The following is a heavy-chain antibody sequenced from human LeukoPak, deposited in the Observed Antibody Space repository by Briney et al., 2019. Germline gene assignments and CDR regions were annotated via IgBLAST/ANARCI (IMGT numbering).Heavy chain of an antibody. J-gene: IGHJ4*02. Sequence: ASVKVSCKASGYTFTSYAMHWVRQAPGQRLEWMGWINAGNGNTKYSQKFQGRVTITRDTSASTAYMELSSLRSEDTAVYYCAIGYSSGWRIDYWGQGTLVTVSS. CDR2: INAGNGNT. D-gene: IGHD6-19*01. CDR1: GYTFTSYA. CDR3: AIGYSSGWRIDY. V-gene: IGHV1-3*01.